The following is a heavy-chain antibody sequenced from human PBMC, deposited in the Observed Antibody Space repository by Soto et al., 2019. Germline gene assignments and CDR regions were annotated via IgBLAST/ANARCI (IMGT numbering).Heavy chain of an antibody. CDR1: GGSISSSGYY. V-gene: IGHV4-39*01. Sequence: SETLSLTCTVSGGSISSSGYYWGWIRQPPGKGLEWIGSIYYSGSTYYNPSLKSRVTISVDTSKNQFSLKLSSVTAADTAVYYCARHVLWFGELLPNAYYFDYWGQGTQVTVSS. J-gene: IGHJ4*02. D-gene: IGHD3-10*01. CDR3: ARHVLWFGELLPNAYYFDY. CDR2: IYYSGST.